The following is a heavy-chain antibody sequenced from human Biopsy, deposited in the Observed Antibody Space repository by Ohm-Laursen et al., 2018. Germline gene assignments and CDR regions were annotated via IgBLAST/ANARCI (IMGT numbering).Heavy chain of an antibody. V-gene: IGHV1-2*06. Sequence: ASVKVSCKTSGYTFNDYYIHWVRQAPGQGLEWMGRSKPNHNTKYAEKFQDRVTLTRDTTTGTAYMELSSLRRDDTAIYYCARKSFYESGGFDYWGQGTLVSVS. CDR2: SKPNHNT. D-gene: IGHD3-22*01. CDR1: GYTFNDYY. J-gene: IGHJ4*02. CDR3: ARKSFYESGGFDY.